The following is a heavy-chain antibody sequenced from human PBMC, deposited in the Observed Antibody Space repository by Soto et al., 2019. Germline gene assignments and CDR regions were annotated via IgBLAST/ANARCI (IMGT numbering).Heavy chain of an antibody. CDR3: ASKIVTPGYHYYDY. D-gene: IGHD3-9*01. V-gene: IGHV3-48*03. CDR2: ISGSGTST. J-gene: IGHJ4*02. CDR1: GFSFSSCE. Sequence: GALRLSCAASGFSFSSCEMSWVRQAPGKGLEWVSYISGSGTSTQYSDSVKGRFTISRDNAKNSLHLQMNSLGAEDTAVYYCASKIVTPGYHYYDYWGQGTLVTVSS.